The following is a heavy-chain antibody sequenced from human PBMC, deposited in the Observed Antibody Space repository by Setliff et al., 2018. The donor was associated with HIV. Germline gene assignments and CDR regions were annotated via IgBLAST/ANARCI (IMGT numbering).Heavy chain of an antibody. V-gene: IGHV4-39*07. Sequence: PSETLSLTCTVYGGFIKNSNYYWGWIRQPPGKGLEWIGNIHYSGSTYYNPSLKSRVTLSLDNSKNQFSLKLTSVTAADTAVYYCARDIWAYGLMGSWGQGTLVTVSS. CDR1: GGFIKNSNYY. CDR3: ARDIWAYGLMGS. D-gene: IGHD4-17*01. CDR2: IHYSGST. J-gene: IGHJ5*02.